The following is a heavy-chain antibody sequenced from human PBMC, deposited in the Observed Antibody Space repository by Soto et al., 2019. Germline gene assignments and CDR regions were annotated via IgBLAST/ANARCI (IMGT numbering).Heavy chain of an antibody. CDR3: ARGSTDSYTGSRIFDF. CDR2: ITDTGGDA. J-gene: IGHJ4*02. V-gene: IGHV3-23*01. Sequence: GWSLRLSCVASGLTFGSRAMSWVRQAPGEGLQWVSTITDTGGDAKYADSVRGRFVISRDNSKKTLYLQMTSLTAEDSAMYYCARGSTDSYTGSRIFDFWVRGTIVSASA. D-gene: IGHD3-10*01. CDR1: GLTFGSRA.